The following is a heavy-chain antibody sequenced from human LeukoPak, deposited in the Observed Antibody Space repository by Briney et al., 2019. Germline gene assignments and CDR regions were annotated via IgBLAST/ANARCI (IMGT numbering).Heavy chain of an antibody. Sequence: SETLSLTCAVYGGSFSGYYWSWIRQPPGKGLEWIGEINHSGSTNYNPSLKSRVTISVDTSKNQFSLKLSSVTAADTAVYYCARHRITMVRGRSWFDPWGQGTLVTVSS. V-gene: IGHV4-34*01. CDR3: ARHRITMVRGRSWFDP. D-gene: IGHD3-10*01. CDR2: INHSGST. J-gene: IGHJ5*02. CDR1: GGSFSGYY.